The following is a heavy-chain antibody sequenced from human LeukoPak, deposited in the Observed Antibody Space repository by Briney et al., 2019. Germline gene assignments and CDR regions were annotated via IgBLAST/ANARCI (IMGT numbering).Heavy chain of an antibody. J-gene: IGHJ6*02. CDR1: GYTFTSYD. CDR2: MNPNSGNT. D-gene: IGHD1-26*01. Sequence: ASVKVSCKASGYTFTSYDINWVRQATGQGLEWMGWMNPNSGNTGYAQKFHGRVTMTRNTSISTAYMELSSLRSEDPAVYYCARWVSGSFAEYSMDVWGQGTTVTVSS. V-gene: IGHV1-8*01. CDR3: ARWVSGSFAEYSMDV.